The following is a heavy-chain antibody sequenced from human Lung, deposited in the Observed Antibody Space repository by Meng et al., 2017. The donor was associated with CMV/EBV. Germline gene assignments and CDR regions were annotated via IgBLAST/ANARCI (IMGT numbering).Heavy chain of an antibody. J-gene: IGHJ4*02. CDR1: GFSFSTYW. CDR2: IYFDGSRT. Sequence: LXCAASGFSFSTYWMQWVRRAPVKGLEWVSRIYFDGSRTTYADAVKGRFTISRDNAKNTLYLQMNSLGVEDTAVYYCAREMVWAYSVDYWGQGTLVTVSS. D-gene: IGHD1-26*01. V-gene: IGHV3-74*01. CDR3: AREMVWAYSVDY.